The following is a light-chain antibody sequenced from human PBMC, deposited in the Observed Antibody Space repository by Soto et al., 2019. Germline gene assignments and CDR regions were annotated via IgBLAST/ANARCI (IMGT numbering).Light chain of an antibody. J-gene: IGKJ1*01. Sequence: DIKMTQSPSSLFASVGAVFPIPCRASQSISSYLNWYQQKPGKAPKLLIYAASSLQSGVPSRFSGSGSGTDFTLTSSSLQPEDFATYYCQQSYSTPETFGQGTKVDIK. CDR3: QQSYSTPET. V-gene: IGKV1-39*01. CDR1: QSISSY. CDR2: AAS.